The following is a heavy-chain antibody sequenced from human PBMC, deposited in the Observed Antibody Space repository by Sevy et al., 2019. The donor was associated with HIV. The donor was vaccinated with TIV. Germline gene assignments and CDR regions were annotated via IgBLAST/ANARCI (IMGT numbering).Heavy chain of an antibody. V-gene: IGHV1-24*01. CDR1: GYTLTELS. D-gene: IGHD3-22*01. CDR3: ATTKDCYDSTSYPFDY. Sequence: ASVKVSCKVSGYTLTELSVHWVRQAPGKGLEWMATFDPEDDEKIYAQKFQGRVTMTEDTSTDTAYMELSSLRSEDTAVYYCATTKDCYDSTSYPFDYWGQGTLVTVSS. CDR2: FDPEDDEK. J-gene: IGHJ4*02.